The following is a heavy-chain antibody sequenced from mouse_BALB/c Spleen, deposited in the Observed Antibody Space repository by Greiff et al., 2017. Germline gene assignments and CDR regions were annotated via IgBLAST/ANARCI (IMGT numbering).Heavy chain of an antibody. V-gene: IGHV1S29*02. CDR3: ARRGYDYVLYYFDY. CDR2: IYPYNGGT. CDR1: GYTFTDYN. D-gene: IGHD2-4*01. J-gene: IGHJ2*01. Sequence: SGPELVKPGASVKISCKASGYTFTDYNMHWVKQSHGKSLEWIGYIYPYNGGTGYNQKFKSKATLTVDNSSSTAYMELRSLTSEDSAVYYCARRGYDYVLYYFDYWGQGTTLTVSS.